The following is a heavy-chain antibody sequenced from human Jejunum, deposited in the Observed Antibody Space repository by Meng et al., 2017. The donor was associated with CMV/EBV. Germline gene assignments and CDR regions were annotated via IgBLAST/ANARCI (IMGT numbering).Heavy chain of an antibody. Sequence: FNSYGMPWVRQAPGKGLEWVAVIQYDGIDRYCADSVRGRFTISRDNSKSSLYLQMNSVRAEDTALYYCAKAKAQNVLVGRTGWFDPWGQGALVTVSS. J-gene: IGHJ5*02. D-gene: IGHD2-8*02. CDR1: FNSYG. CDR2: IQYDGIDR. CDR3: AKAKAQNVLVGRTGWFDP. V-gene: IGHV3-30*02.